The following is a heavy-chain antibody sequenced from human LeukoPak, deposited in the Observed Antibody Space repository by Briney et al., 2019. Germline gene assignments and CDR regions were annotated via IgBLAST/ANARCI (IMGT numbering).Heavy chain of an antibody. Sequence: SETLSLTCTVSGGSISSYYWSWIRQPAGKGLEWIGRIYSSGSTNYNPSLKSRVTMSVDTSKNQFSLKVTSVTAADTAVYYCARDQGDYDFWSGYYYYYYYYMDVWGKGTTVTVSS. D-gene: IGHD3-3*01. CDR2: IYSSGST. V-gene: IGHV4-4*07. CDR3: ARDQGDYDFWSGYYYYYYYYMDV. J-gene: IGHJ6*03. CDR1: GGSISSYY.